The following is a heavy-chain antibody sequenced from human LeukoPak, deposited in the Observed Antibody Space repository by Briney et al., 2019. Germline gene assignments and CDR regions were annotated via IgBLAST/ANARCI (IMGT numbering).Heavy chain of an antibody. V-gene: IGHV3-74*01. CDR1: GFTFSSYW. Sequence: GGSLRLSCVASGFTFSSYWMHWVRHDPRKGLVWVSRINGDGRNINYADSVRGRFTISRDNAKNTLYLQMNSLRAKDTAVYYCAKDPHAGIAVKWGQGTLVTVSS. D-gene: IGHD6-19*01. CDR3: AKDPHAGIAVK. CDR2: INGDGRNI. J-gene: IGHJ4*02.